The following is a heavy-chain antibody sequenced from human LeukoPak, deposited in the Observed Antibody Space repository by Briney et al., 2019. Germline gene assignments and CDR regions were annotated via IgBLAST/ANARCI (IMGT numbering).Heavy chain of an antibody. J-gene: IGHJ4*02. D-gene: IGHD6-13*01. V-gene: IGHV3-64D*06. CDR2: IDGNGTIT. CDR3: VGERPDSSVWRFDH. CDR1: KFTSCTYV. Sequence: RGSLRLSRSASKFTSCTYVMHWVRQAPGKGLEYVSTIDGNGTITYYADSVKGRFTISRDNSKNTLYLQMSSLTPEDTAVYYWVGERPDSSVWRFDHWAERALVTVSS.